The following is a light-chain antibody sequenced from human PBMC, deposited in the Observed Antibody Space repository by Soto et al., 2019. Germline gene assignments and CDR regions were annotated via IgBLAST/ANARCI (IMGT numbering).Light chain of an antibody. Sequence: VVMRQSPATLSLSPGERATLSCRASQSVGSYLVWYQQKPGQAPRLLIYDASKRAAGIPARFSGSGSGTDFTLTITSLEPEDFALYYCQQRTNWRSTFGQGTRLEIK. CDR1: QSVGSY. CDR3: QQRTNWRST. V-gene: IGKV3-11*01. CDR2: DAS. J-gene: IGKJ5*01.